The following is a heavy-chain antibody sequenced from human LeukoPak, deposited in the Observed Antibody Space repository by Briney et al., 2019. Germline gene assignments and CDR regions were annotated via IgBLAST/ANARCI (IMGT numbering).Heavy chain of an antibody. J-gene: IGHJ3*02. CDR1: GYTFTGYY. D-gene: IGHD2-15*01. Sequence: ASVKLSCKASGYTFTGYYMHWVRQAPGQGLEWMGIINPSGGSTSYAQKFQGRVTMTRDTSTSTVYMELSSLRSEDTAVYYCARVVGWQGDAFDIWGQGTMVTVSS. CDR2: INPSGGST. V-gene: IGHV1-46*01. CDR3: ARVVGWQGDAFDI.